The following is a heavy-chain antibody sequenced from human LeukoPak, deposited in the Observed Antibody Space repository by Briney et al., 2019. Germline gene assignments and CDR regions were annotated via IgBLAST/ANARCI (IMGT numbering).Heavy chain of an antibody. CDR1: GFTFSSYS. V-gene: IGHV3-21*01. D-gene: IGHD1-1*01. Sequence: GGSLRLSCAASGFTFSSYSMNWVRQAPGKGLEWVSSISSSSSYIYYADSVKGRFTISRDNAKNSLYLQMNSLRAEDTAVYYCAAPTRISWNADYYYYMDVWGKGTTVTVSS. CDR3: AAPTRISWNADYYYYMDV. CDR2: ISSSSSYI. J-gene: IGHJ6*03.